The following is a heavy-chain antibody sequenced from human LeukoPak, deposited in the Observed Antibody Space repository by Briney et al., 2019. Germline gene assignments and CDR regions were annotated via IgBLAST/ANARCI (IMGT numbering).Heavy chain of an antibody. CDR3: ARDRVYDFWSGYYTGIDY. Sequence: SSETLSLTCAVYGGSFSGYYWSRIRQPPGKGLELIGEINHSGSTNYNPTLNSRVTISVDTSKNQFSLKLSSVTAADTAVYYCARDRVYDFWSGYYTGIDYWGQGTLVTVSS. V-gene: IGHV4-34*01. J-gene: IGHJ4*02. CDR2: INHSGST. D-gene: IGHD3-3*01. CDR1: GGSFSGYY.